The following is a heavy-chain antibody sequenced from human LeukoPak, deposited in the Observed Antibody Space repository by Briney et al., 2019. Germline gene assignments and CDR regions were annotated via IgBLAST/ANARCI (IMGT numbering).Heavy chain of an antibody. J-gene: IGHJ4*02. D-gene: IGHD2-8*01. CDR2: INQDVSRT. Sequence: GGSLRLSCAGSGFDFSRYWMVWVRQAPGKGLEWVASINQDVSRTHYVDSVKGRFTISRDNAKSSLFPQMTSLRVEDTAVYYCARLKDDVTKFDYWGQGTLVTVSS. CDR1: GFDFSRYW. V-gene: IGHV3-7*01. CDR3: ARLKDDVTKFDY.